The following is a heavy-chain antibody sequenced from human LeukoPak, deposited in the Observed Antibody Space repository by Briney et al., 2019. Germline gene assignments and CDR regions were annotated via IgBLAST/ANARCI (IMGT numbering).Heavy chain of an antibody. CDR2: MNPNSGNT. J-gene: IGHJ5*02. D-gene: IGHD6-13*01. CDR3: AREVREGSSLWERVDNWFDP. CDR1: GYTFTSYD. V-gene: IGHV1-8*01. Sequence: ASVKVSCKASGYTFTSYDINWVRQATGQGLEWMGWMNPNSGNTGYAQKFQGRVTMTRDTSISTAYMELSSLRSDDTAVYYCAREVREGSSLWERVDNWFDPWGQGTLVTVSS.